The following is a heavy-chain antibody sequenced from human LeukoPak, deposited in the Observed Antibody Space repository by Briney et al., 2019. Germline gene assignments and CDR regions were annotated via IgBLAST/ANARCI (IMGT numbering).Heavy chain of an antibody. J-gene: IGHJ5*02. CDR3: AREEYCSSTSCKGANWFDP. CDR2: IIPIFGTA. V-gene: IGHV1-69*05. Sequence: ASVKVSCKASGYTFSNYGISWVRQAPGQGLEWMGGIIPIFGTANYAQKFQGRVTITTDESTSTAYMELSSLRSEDTAVYYCAREEYCSSTSCKGANWFDPWGQGTLVTVSP. D-gene: IGHD2-2*01. CDR1: GYTFSNYG.